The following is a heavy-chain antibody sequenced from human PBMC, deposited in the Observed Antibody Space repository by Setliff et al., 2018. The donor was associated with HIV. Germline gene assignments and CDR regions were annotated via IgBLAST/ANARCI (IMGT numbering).Heavy chain of an antibody. CDR1: GFTLSNAW. CDR3: ATDVAEKIHYYSDTSGYFYIDY. Sequence: GGSLRLSCAASGFTLSNAWMSWVSQAPGKGLEWVGHIKSSTDGGTTDYAAPVKGRFTISRDDSKNTLYLQMNSLKTEDTAVYYCATDVAEKIHYYSDTSGYFYIDYWGQGTLVTVSS. V-gene: IGHV3-15*01. J-gene: IGHJ4*02. CDR2: IKSSTDGGTT. D-gene: IGHD3-22*01.